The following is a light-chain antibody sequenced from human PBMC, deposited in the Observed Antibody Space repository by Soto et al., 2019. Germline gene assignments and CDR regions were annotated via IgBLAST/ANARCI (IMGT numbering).Light chain of an antibody. Sequence: QSVSTQPPSVSAAPGQKVTISCSGSSSNIGNNYVFWYQQLPGTAPKLLIYDNDNRPSGIPDRFSGSKSGTSATLGITGLQTGDEADYYCATWDRSLRVGVFGGGTKLTVL. CDR3: ATWDRSLRVGV. CDR2: DND. V-gene: IGLV1-51*01. J-gene: IGLJ2*01. CDR1: SSNIGNNY.